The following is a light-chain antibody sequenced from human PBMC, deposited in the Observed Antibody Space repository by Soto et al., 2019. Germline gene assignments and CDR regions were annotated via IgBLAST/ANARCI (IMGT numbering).Light chain of an antibody. CDR2: DDN. J-gene: IGLJ3*02. CDR3: GTWDNSLSVVV. Sequence: QSALTQPPSVSAAPGQKVTMSCSGSGSNIGNNFVSWYQQFPGTAPKLLIYDDNKRPTGIPDRFSASKSGTSATLGITGLQTGDEADYYCGTWDNSLSVVVFGGGTKLTVL. CDR1: GSNIGNNF. V-gene: IGLV1-51*01.